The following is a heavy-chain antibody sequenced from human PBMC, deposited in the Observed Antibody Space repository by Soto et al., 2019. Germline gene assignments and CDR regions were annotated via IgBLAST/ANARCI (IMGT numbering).Heavy chain of an antibody. CDR2: ISSSGSTI. Sequence: PGGSLRLSCAASGFTFSDYYMSRIRQAPGKGLEWVSYISSSGSTIYYADSVKGRFTISRDNAKNSLYLQMNSLRAEDTAVYYCARGSRMTYYDFWSDPAFDIWGQGTMVTVSS. D-gene: IGHD3-3*01. J-gene: IGHJ3*02. CDR3: ARGSRMTYYDFWSDPAFDI. CDR1: GFTFSDYY. V-gene: IGHV3-11*01.